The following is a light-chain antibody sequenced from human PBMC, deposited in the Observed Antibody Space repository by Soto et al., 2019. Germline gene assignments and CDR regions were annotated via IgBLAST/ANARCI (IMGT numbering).Light chain of an antibody. CDR2: DSK. CDR1: SSNIGNNH. J-gene: IGLJ2*01. CDR3: GTWDSGLGAVV. V-gene: IGLV1-51*01. Sequence: QSVSTKPTSVSAAPGQKVTIACSGSSSNIGNNHVSWYQQVPGTAPKLLIYDSKERPSGIPDRFSGSKSDTSATLGITGLQTGDEADYYCGTWDSGLGAVVFGGGTKLTVL.